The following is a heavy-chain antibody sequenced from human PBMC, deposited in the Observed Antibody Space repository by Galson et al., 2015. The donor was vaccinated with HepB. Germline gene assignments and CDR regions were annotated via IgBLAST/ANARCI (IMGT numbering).Heavy chain of an antibody. Sequence: PRLSCAASGFTFGDYSMSWVRQAPGKGLEWVGFVRAKVYGGTIEYAASVRGRFTISRDDSKSIAYLQMNNLKTEDTAVYYCTRNVVAAGDVYYYGMDVWGQGTTVTVSS. V-gene: IGHV3-49*04. D-gene: IGHD6-13*01. CDR1: GFTFGDYS. J-gene: IGHJ6*02. CDR2: VRAKVYGGTI. CDR3: TRNVVAAGDVYYYGMDV.